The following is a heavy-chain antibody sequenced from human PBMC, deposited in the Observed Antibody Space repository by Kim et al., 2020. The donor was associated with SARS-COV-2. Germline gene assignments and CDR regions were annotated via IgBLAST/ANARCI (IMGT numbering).Heavy chain of an antibody. CDR1: GFTFSSYW. J-gene: IGHJ6*02. CDR2: INSDGSST. Sequence: GGSLRLSCAASGFTFSSYWMHWVRQAPGKGLVWVSRINSDGSSTSYADSVKGRFTISRDNAKNTLYLQMNSLRAEDTAVYYCARGGSSGYYSDYYYYYGMDVWGQGTTVTVSS. V-gene: IGHV3-74*01. CDR3: ARGGSSGYYSDYYYYYGMDV. D-gene: IGHD3-22*01.